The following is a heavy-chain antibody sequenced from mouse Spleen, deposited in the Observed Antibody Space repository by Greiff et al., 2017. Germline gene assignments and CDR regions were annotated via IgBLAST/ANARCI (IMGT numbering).Heavy chain of an antibody. CDR3: ARSLLRAHYFEY. D-gene: IGHD1-1*01. Sequence: VQLQQSGAELARPGASVKLSCKASGYTFTSYGISWVKQRTGQGLEWIGEIYPRSGNTYYNEKFKGKATLTADKSSSTAYMELRSLTSEDSAVYFCARSLLRAHYFEYWGEGTTLTVSS. CDR1: GYTFTSYG. CDR2: IYPRSGNT. V-gene: IGHV1-81*01. J-gene: IGHJ2*01.